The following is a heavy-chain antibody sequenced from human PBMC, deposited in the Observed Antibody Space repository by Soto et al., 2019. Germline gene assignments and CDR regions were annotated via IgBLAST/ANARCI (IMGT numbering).Heavy chain of an antibody. CDR2: INGGNGNT. Sequence: ASVKVSCKASGYTFTNYAMHWVRQAPGQRLEWMGWINGGNGNTKCSQKFQDRVTITRDTSASTAYMDLSSLTSEDTAVYYCARDKPTVPSVGFYYNGMDVWGQGTTVTVSS. CDR1: GYTFTNYA. J-gene: IGHJ6*02. D-gene: IGHD3-10*01. V-gene: IGHV1-3*01. CDR3: ARDKPTVPSVGFYYNGMDV.